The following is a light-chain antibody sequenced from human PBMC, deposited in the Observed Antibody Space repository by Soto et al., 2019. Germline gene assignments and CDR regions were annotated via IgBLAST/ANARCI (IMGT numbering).Light chain of an antibody. J-gene: IGKJ5*01. CDR2: AAS. V-gene: IGKV1-9*01. CDR1: QGISSY. CDR3: QQLDSYPIT. Sequence: IQLTPSPSPPSASVGDIVTLTFRASQGISSYLAWCQQKPGKAPKLLIYAASTLQSGVPSRFSGSGSGTDFTLTISSLQPEDFATYYCQQLDSYPITFGQGTRLEIK.